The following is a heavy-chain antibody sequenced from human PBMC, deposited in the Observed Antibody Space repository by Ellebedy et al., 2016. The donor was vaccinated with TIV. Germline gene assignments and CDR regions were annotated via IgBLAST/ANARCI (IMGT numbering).Heavy chain of an antibody. D-gene: IGHD3-3*01. J-gene: IGHJ4*02. CDR2: INSSSSTI. Sequence: GESLKISCAASGFTFSSYSMNWVRQAPGKGLEWVSYINSSSSTIYYADSVKGSFTISRNHAKNSLYLQMTSLRVEDTAVYYCASRFLEWLSWGQGTLVTVSS. CDR3: ASRFLEWLS. CDR1: GFTFSSYS. V-gene: IGHV3-48*01.